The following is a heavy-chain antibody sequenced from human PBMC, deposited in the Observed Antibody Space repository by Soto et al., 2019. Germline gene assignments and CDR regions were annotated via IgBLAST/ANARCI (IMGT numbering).Heavy chain of an antibody. D-gene: IGHD4-17*01. J-gene: IGHJ4*02. V-gene: IGHV4-34*01. CDR1: GGSLSGYY. Sequence: ASETLSLTCAVYGGSLSGYYCSWIRQPPGKGLEWIGEINHSGSTNYNPSLKSRVTISVDTSKNHFSLKLSSVTAADTAVYYCARDMYGDYPYWGQGTLVTVSS. CDR2: INHSGST. CDR3: ARDMYGDYPY.